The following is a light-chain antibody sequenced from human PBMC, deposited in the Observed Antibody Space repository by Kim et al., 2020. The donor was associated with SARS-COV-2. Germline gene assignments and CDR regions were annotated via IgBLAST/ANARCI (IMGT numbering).Light chain of an antibody. CDR3: QQYNSYPLT. CDR1: ISTW. J-gene: IGKJ4*01. CDR2: KAS. V-gene: IGKV1-5*03. Sequence: ISTWLAWYQQKPGKAPKLLIYKASSLESGVPSRFSGSGSGTEFTLTISSLQPDDFATYYCQQYNSYPLTFGGGTKVDIK.